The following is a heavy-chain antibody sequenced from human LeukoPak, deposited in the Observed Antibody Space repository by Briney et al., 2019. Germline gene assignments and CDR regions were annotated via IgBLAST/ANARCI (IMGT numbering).Heavy chain of an antibody. Sequence: GGSLRLSCAASGFTFSNSAMSWVRQAPGKGLEWVSAISGSGGYTFYADSVKGRFTISRDNSKNTLYLQMNSLRAEDTAVYYCAKDEYYGSGTYYIYWGQETLVTVSS. CDR3: AKDEYYGSGTYYIY. J-gene: IGHJ4*02. V-gene: IGHV3-23*01. D-gene: IGHD3-10*01. CDR1: GFTFSNSA. CDR2: ISGSGGYT.